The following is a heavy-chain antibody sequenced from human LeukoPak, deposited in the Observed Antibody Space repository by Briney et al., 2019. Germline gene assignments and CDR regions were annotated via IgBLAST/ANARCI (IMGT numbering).Heavy chain of an antibody. CDR2: TNPNSGGT. D-gene: IGHD6-13*01. J-gene: IGHJ4*02. CDR1: GYTFTGYY. CDR3: ARDRIAAAAHPDDY. Sequence: ASVKVSCKASGYTFTGYYMHWVRQAPGQGLEWMGRTNPNSGGTNYAQKFQGRVTMTRDTSISTAYMELSRLRSDDTAVYYCARDRIAAAAHPDDYWGQGTLVTVSS. V-gene: IGHV1-2*06.